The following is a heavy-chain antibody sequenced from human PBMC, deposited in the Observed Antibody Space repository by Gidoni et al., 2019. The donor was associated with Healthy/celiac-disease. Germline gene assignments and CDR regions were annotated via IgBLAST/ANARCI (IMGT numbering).Heavy chain of an antibody. V-gene: IGHV1-46*01. CDR1: GYTFTSYY. J-gene: IGHJ4*02. D-gene: IGHD1-26*01. CDR2: INPSGGST. CDR3: ATATTHFDY. Sequence: VQLVQSGAEVTKPGTSVKVSCKASGYTFTSYYMHWVRQAPGQGLEWIGIINPSGGSTSYAQKFQGRVPMTSDTSTSTVYMELSSLRSEDTAVYYCATATTHFDYWGQGTLVTVSS.